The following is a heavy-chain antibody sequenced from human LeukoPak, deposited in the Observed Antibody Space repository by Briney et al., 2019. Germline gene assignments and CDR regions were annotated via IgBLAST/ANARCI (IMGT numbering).Heavy chain of an antibody. V-gene: IGHV4-39*01. CDR1: GGSISSSSYY. J-gene: IGHJ5*02. CDR2: IYYSGST. CDR3: ARQYLRESSWFHKGESDNWFDP. D-gene: IGHD6-13*01. Sequence: SETLSPTCTVSGGSISSSSYYWGWIRQPPGKGLEWIGSIYYSGSTYYNPSLKSRVTISVDTSKNQFSLKLSSVTAADTAVYYCARQYLRESSWFHKGESDNWFDPWGQGTLVTVSS.